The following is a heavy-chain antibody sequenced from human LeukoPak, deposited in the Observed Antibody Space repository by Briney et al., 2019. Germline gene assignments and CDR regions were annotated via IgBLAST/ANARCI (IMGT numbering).Heavy chain of an antibody. CDR3: VRRSSGTVVRGVAWAWFDP. CDR1: GFTFRNYW. CDR2: IKQGGSEK. Sequence: PGGSLRLSCVASGFTFRNYWMTWVRQAPGKGLEGGANIKQGGSEKSFVDSVRGRFTISRDNAKDSLYLQMNSLRAEDTAVYYCVRRSSGTVVRGVAWAWFDPWGQGALVTVSS. J-gene: IGHJ5*02. V-gene: IGHV3-7*05. D-gene: IGHD3-10*01.